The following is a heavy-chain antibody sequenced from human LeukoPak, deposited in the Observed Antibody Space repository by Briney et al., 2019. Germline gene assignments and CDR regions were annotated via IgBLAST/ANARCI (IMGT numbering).Heavy chain of an antibody. J-gene: IGHJ4*02. D-gene: IGHD6-6*01. CDR2: IYYSGST. V-gene: IGHV4-59*01. CDR3: ARRIAARAFDY. Sequence: NPSETLSLTCTVSGGSISSYYWSWIRQPPGKGLEWIGYIYYSGSTNYNPSLKSRVTISVDTPKNQFSLKLSSVTAADTAVYYCARRIAARAFDYWGQGTLVTVSS. CDR1: GGSISSYY.